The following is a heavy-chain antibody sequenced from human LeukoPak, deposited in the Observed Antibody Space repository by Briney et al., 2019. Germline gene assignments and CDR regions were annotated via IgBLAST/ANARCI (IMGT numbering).Heavy chain of an antibody. V-gene: IGHV3-30-3*01. Sequence: GGSLRLSCAASGFTFSSYAMHWVRQAPGKGLEWVAVISYDGSNKYYADSVKGRFTISRDNSKNTLYLQMNSLRAEDMAVYYCARDWGAFDIWGQGTMVTVSS. CDR3: ARDWGAFDI. CDR1: GFTFSSYA. CDR2: ISYDGSNK. D-gene: IGHD3-16*01. J-gene: IGHJ3*02.